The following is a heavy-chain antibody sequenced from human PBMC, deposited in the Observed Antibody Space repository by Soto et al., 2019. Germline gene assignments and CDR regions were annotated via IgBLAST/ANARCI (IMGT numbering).Heavy chain of an antibody. J-gene: IGHJ6*02. CDR1: GFTFSSYA. CDR3: AKARLYGSGSYYPDLDGMDV. Sequence: PGGSLRLSCAASGFTFSSYAMSWVRQAPGKGLEWVSAISGSGGSTYYADSVKGRFTISRDNSKNTLYLQMNSLRAEDTAVYYCAKARLYGSGSYYPDLDGMDVWGQGTTVTVSS. D-gene: IGHD3-10*01. V-gene: IGHV3-23*01. CDR2: ISGSGGST.